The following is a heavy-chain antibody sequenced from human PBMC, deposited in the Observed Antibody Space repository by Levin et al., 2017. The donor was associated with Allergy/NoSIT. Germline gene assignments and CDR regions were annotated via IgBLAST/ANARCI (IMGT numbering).Heavy chain of an antibody. D-gene: IGHD2-2*01. CDR1: GGSISSYY. CDR3: ARDRVRHGIVVVPAAKLHYYGMDG. V-gene: IGHV4-4*07. Sequence: SETLSLTCTVSGGSISSYYWSWIRQPAGKGLEWIGRIYTSGSTNYNPSLKSRVTMSVDTSKNQFSLKLSSVTAADTAVYYCARDRVRHGIVVVPAAKLHYYGMDGWGQGTTVTVSS. J-gene: IGHJ6*02. CDR2: IYTSGST.